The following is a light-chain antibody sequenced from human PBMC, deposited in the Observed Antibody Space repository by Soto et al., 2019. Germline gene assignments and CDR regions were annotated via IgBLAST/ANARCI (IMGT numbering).Light chain of an antibody. CDR1: QSVTSSY. V-gene: IGKV3-20*01. CDR3: QQYASSPPLT. J-gene: IGKJ4*01. CDR2: GAS. Sequence: EIVLTQSPGTLSLSPGERATLSCRASQSVTSSYLSWYQQKPGQAPRLLIYGASNRATGIPDRFSGSGSGTDFTLTITRLQPEDFAVYYCQQYASSPPLTFGGGTKVEIK.